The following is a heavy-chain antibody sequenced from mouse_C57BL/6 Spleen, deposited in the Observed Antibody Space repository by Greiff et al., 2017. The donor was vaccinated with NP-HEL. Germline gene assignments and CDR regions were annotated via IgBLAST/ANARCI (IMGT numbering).Heavy chain of an antibody. V-gene: IGHV1-81*01. D-gene: IGHD1-1*01. CDR2: IYPRSGNT. CDR1: GYTFTSYG. J-gene: IGHJ1*03. CDR3: ARGGTTVVATDWYFDV. Sequence: VQLQESGAELARPGASVKLSCKASGYTFTSYGISWVKQRTGQGLEWIGEIYPRSGNTYYNEKFKGKATLTADKSSSTAYMELRSLTSEDSAVYCCARGGTTVVATDWYFDVWGTGTTVTVSS.